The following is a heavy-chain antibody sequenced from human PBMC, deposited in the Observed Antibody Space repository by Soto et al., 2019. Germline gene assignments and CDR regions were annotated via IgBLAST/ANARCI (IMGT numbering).Heavy chain of an antibody. CDR2: IYYSGST. J-gene: IGHJ4*02. CDR3: ARVSTYDFWSGPDY. Sequence: SETLSLTCTVSGGSISSYYWSWIRQPPGKGLEWIGYIYYSGSTYYNPSLKSRVTISVDTSKNQFSLKLSSVTAADTAVYYCARVSTYDFWSGPDYWGQGTLVTVSS. V-gene: IGHV4-30-4*08. CDR1: GGSISSYY. D-gene: IGHD3-3*01.